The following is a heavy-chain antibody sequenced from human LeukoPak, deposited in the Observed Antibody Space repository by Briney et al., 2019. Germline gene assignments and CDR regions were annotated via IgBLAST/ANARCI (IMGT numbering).Heavy chain of an antibody. CDR1: GGSISSSSYY. J-gene: IGHJ3*02. V-gene: IGHV4-39*07. D-gene: IGHD1-26*01. CDR2: IYYSGST. Sequence: SETLSLTCTVSGGSISSSSYYWGWIRQPPGKGLEWIGSIYYSGSTYYNPSLKSRVTISVDTSKNQFSLKLSSVTAADTAVYYCARDLLVGATWGAFDIWGQGTMVTVSS. CDR3: ARDLLVGATWGAFDI.